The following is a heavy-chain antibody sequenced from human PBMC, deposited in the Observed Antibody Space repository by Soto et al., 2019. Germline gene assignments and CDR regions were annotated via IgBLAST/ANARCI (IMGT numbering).Heavy chain of an antibody. CDR3: VRGTSYSVYDS. CDR2: IYPSGST. J-gene: IGHJ4*02. Sequence: SETLSLTCTVSGGSISGHSWIWIRQPAGKGLEWIGHIYPSGSTSYNPSLRSRVTMSLDTSSNQIFLNLTSVTAADTAVFYCVRGTSYSVYDSWGPGTLVNVPS. CDR1: GGSISGHS. V-gene: IGHV4-4*07. D-gene: IGHD5-12*01.